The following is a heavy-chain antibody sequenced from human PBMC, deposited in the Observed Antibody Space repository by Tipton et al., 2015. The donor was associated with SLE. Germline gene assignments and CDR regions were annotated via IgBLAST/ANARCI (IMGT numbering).Heavy chain of an antibody. V-gene: IGHV4-34*01. CDR2: INHSGST. D-gene: IGHD3-10*01. CDR1: GGSFSGYY. Sequence: TLSLTCAVYGGSFSGYYWSWIRQPPGKGLEWIGEINHSGSTNYNPSLKSRVTISVDKSKNQFSLKLSSVTAADTAVYYCARGGGPHAFDIWGQGTMVIVSS. CDR3: ARGGGPHAFDI. J-gene: IGHJ3*02.